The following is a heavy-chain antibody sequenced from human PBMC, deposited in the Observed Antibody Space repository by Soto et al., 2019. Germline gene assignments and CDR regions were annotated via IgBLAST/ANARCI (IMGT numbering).Heavy chain of an antibody. Sequence: ASETLSLTCTVSGGSISSSSYYWGWIRQPPGKGLEWIGSIYYSGSTYYNPSLKSRVTISVDTSKNQFSLKLSSVTAADTAVYYCARPLVPAAIIWGGGGGMDVWGQGTTVTVSS. CDR1: GGSISSSSYY. V-gene: IGHV4-39*01. D-gene: IGHD2-2*01. CDR3: ARPLVPAAIIWGGGGGMDV. J-gene: IGHJ6*02. CDR2: IYYSGST.